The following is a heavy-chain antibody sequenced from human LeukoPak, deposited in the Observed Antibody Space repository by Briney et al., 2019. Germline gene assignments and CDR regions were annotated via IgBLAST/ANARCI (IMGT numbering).Heavy chain of an antibody. CDR1: GYSISSGYY. CDR3: ARDLYHTSGYHYFDY. Sequence: PSETLSLTCTVSGYSISSGYYWGWIRQPPGKGLEWIGSIYHSGSTYYNPSLKSRVTISVDTSKNQFSLKLSSVTAADTAVYYCARDLYHTSGYHYFDYWGQGSLVTVSS. V-gene: IGHV4-38-2*02. CDR2: IYHSGST. J-gene: IGHJ4*02. D-gene: IGHD3-22*01.